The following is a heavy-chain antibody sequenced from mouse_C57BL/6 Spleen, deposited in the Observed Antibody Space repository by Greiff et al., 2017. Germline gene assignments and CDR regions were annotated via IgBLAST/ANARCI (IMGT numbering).Heavy chain of an antibody. Sequence: EVMLVESGGGLVKPGGSLKLSCAASGFTFSDYGLHWVRQAPEKGLEWVAYISSGRSTIYYADTVKGRFTISRDNAKNTLFLQMTSRRSEDTAMYYGARQNYGSSSSFAYWGQGTLVTVSA. CDR3: ARQNYGSSSSFAY. V-gene: IGHV5-17*01. D-gene: IGHD1-1*01. CDR2: ISSGRSTI. J-gene: IGHJ3*01. CDR1: GFTFSDYG.